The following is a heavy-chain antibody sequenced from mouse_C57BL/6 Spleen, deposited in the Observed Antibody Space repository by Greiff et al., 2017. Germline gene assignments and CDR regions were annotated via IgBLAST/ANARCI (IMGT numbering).Heavy chain of an antibody. CDR3: AKGDDYDGDAMDY. CDR1: GFPLTSYG. J-gene: IGHJ4*01. V-gene: IGHV2-3*01. D-gene: IGHD2-4*01. Sequence: VQLQESGPGRVVPSQSLSITCTVSGFPLTSYGVSWVRQPPGKGLEWLGVIWGDGSTDYHSGLKSRLSISKDDSKSQVFLRLTSLQTDDTATYYCAKGDDYDGDAMDYWGQGTSVTVSS. CDR2: IWGDGST.